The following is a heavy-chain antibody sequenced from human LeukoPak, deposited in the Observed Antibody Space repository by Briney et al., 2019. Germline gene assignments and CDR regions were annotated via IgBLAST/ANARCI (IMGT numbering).Heavy chain of an antibody. Sequence: GGSLRLSCAASGFTFSSFAMSWVRQTPGKGLAWVSTINGVGATFYADSVKGRFSISRDRSKNTFHLQMNSLRAEDTAVYSCARRGVQGYMDVWGKGTTVAVSS. CDR2: INGVGAT. V-gene: IGHV3-23*01. CDR1: GFTFSSFA. J-gene: IGHJ6*03. CDR3: ARRGVQGYMDV. D-gene: IGHD1-26*01.